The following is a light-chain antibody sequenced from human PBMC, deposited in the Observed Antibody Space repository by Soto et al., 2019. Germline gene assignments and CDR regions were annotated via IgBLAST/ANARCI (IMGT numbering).Light chain of an antibody. CDR3: QQYFSVPFT. CDR2: WAS. J-gene: IGKJ3*01. V-gene: IGKV4-1*01. CDR1: QSVLYSSNNKNY. Sequence: ETVMTQSPGSLAVSLGERATINCKSSQSVLYSSNNKNYVAWYQKKPGQPPKLLIYWASTRESGVPDRFSGSESGTDFTLTISSLQAEDVAVYYCQQYFSVPFTFGPGTKVDIK.